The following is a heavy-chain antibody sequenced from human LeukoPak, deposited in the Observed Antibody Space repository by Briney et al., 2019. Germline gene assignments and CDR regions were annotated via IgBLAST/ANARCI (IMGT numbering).Heavy chain of an antibody. V-gene: IGHV4-38-2*01. Sequence: KPSETLSLTYAVSGYSISSGYYWGWIRQPPGKGLEWIGSIYHSGSTYYNPSLKSRVTISVDTSKNQFSLKLSSVTAVDTAVYYCARHPTAATIDYWGQGTLVTVSS. CDR3: ARHPTAATIDY. D-gene: IGHD2-15*01. CDR2: IYHSGST. CDR1: GYSISSGYY. J-gene: IGHJ4*02.